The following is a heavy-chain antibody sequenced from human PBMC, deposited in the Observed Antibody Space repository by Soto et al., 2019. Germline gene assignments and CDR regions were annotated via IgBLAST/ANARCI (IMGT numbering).Heavy chain of an antibody. D-gene: IGHD5-12*01. CDR2: ISYSGNT. V-gene: IGHV4-59*02. CDR3: ARLRGYDGSPIDY. J-gene: IGHJ4*02. CDR1: GDSVICGY. Sequence: SLTCTVPGDSVICGYWRWIRQPPGKGLEWIGYISYSGNTNYNPSLKSRVTMSVDTPKNQFSLRLSSVTTADTAVYYCARLRGYDGSPIDYWGQGSLVSVSS.